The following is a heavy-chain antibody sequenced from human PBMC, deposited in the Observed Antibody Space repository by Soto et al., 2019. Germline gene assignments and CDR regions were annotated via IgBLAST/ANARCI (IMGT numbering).Heavy chain of an antibody. Sequence: ASVKVSCKVSGYTLTELSMHWVRQAPGKGLEWMGGFDPEDGETIYAQKFQGRVTMTEDTSTDTAYMELSSLRSEDTAVYYCATDLFAGSYYPWPNWGQGTLVTVSS. CDR3: ATDLFAGSYYPWPN. V-gene: IGHV1-24*01. J-gene: IGHJ4*02. D-gene: IGHD3-10*01. CDR1: GYTLTELS. CDR2: FDPEDGET.